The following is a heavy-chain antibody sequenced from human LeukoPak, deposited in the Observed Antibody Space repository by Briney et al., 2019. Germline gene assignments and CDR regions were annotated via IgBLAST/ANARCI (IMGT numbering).Heavy chain of an antibody. D-gene: IGHD6-19*01. Sequence: SETLSLTCAVYSGSFSSFYWSWIRHPPGKGLEWIGEINNSGATNYNTSLKSRVTMSVETSKNQFFLKLRSLTAADTAVYYCARGPRRYASGWLDWYFDLWGRGTLVIVSS. J-gene: IGHJ2*01. CDR3: ARGPRRYASGWLDWYFDL. CDR2: INNSGAT. CDR1: SGSFSSFY. V-gene: IGHV4-34*01.